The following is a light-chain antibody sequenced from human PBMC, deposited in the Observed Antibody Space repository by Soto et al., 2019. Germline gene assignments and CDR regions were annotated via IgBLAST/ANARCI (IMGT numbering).Light chain of an antibody. J-gene: IGKJ5*01. Sequence: DIQMTKSPSTLSASVGYRFTITCRASQSISSWLAWYQQKPGKAPKLLIYKASSLESGVPSRFSGSGSGTDFTFTISSLQPEDIATYYCQQYDNLPITFGQGTRREIK. CDR3: QQYDNLPIT. V-gene: IGKV1-5*03. CDR1: QSISSW. CDR2: KAS.